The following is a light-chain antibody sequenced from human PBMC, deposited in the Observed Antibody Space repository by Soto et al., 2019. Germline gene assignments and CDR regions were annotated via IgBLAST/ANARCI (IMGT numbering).Light chain of an antibody. CDR3: SSYAGSNNLVV. J-gene: IGLJ2*01. V-gene: IGLV2-8*01. Sequence: QSALTQPASVSGSPGQSITISCTGTSSDVGGYNYVSWYQQHPGKAPKLIIYEVSKRPSGVPDRFSGSKSGNTASLTVSGLQAEDEADYYCSSYAGSNNLVVFGGGTKLTVL. CDR2: EVS. CDR1: SSDVGGYNY.